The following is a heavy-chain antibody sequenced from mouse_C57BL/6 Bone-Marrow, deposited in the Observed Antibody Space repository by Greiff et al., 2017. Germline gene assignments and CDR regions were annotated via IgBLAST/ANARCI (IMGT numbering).Heavy chain of an antibody. V-gene: IGHV1-7*01. CDR2: INPSSGYT. D-gene: IGHD1-1*01. CDR1: GYTFTTYW. CDR3: ARLLRDY. Sequence: QVHVKQSGAELAKPGASVKLSCKASGYTFTTYWMHWVKQRPGQGLEWIGYINPSSGYTKYNQKFKDKATLTADKSYSTAYMQLSSLTYEDAAVYYCARLLRDYWGQGTTLTVSS. J-gene: IGHJ2*01.